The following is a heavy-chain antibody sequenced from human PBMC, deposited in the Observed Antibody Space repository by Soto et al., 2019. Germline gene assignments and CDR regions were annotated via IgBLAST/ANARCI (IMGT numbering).Heavy chain of an antibody. J-gene: IGHJ4*02. CDR3: ARGRDYDRGAWYFDY. V-gene: IGHV3-48*01. Sequence: EVQLVESGGGLVQPGGSLRLSCAASGFTFSSYSMNWVRQAPGKGLEWVSYISSSSSTIYYADSVKGRFTISRDNAKNSLYLQMNSLRAEDTAVYYCARGRDYDRGAWYFDYWGQGTLVTVSS. D-gene: IGHD3-22*01. CDR2: ISSSSSTI. CDR1: GFTFSSYS.